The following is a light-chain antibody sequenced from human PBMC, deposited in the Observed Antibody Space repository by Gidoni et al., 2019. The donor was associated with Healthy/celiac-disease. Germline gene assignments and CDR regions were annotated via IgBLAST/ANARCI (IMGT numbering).Light chain of an antibody. Sequence: SYELTQPPSVSVSPGQTASITCSGDKLGDKYSCWYQQKPGQSPVLVIYQDSKLTSGIPERFSGSNSGNTATLNISGTQAMDEADYYCQAWDSSTEVFGGGTKLTVL. J-gene: IGLJ2*01. CDR2: QDS. CDR1: KLGDKY. V-gene: IGLV3-1*01. CDR3: QAWDSSTEV.